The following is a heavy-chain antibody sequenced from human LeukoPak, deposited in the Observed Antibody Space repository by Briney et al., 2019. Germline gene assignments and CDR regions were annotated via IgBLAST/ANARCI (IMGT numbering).Heavy chain of an antibody. D-gene: IGHD6-6*01. Sequence: SETLYLTCAVSGGSIRSSSYYWGWIRQPPGKGLEWIGSIYYSGTTYYNPSLKSRVTISVDTSKNQFSLNLNSVTAADTAVYYCATQVGAARTYFDYWGQGTLVTVSS. V-gene: IGHV4-39*01. CDR1: GGSIRSSSYY. J-gene: IGHJ4*02. CDR3: ATQVGAARTYFDY. CDR2: IYYSGTT.